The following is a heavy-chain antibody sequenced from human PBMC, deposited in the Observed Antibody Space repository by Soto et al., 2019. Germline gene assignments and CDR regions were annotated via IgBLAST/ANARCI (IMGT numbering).Heavy chain of an antibody. J-gene: IGHJ4*02. CDR3: ASVNYDILTGPRYFDY. D-gene: IGHD3-9*01. V-gene: IGHV3-66*01. CDR2: IYSGGST. CDR1: GFTFSSNY. Sequence: VQLVESGGGVVHPGRSLRLSCAASGFTFSSNYMSWVRQAPGKGLEWVSVIYSGGSTYYADSVKGRFTISRDNSKNTLYLQMNSLRAEDTAVYYCASVNYDILTGPRYFDYWGQGTLVTVSS.